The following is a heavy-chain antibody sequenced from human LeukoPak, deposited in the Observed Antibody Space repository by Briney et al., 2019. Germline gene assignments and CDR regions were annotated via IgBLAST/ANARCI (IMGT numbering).Heavy chain of an antibody. D-gene: IGHD3-16*01. J-gene: IGHJ4*02. Sequence: GGSLRLSCSASGFVFSIYTMYWVRRTPGKGPEYVSTISGSGNGFSIYYADSVKGRFTISRDDSKSILYLQMNGLRSEDTAVYYCVKDFGRVRGTPDSWGQGTLVTVSS. CDR2: ISGSGNGFSI. CDR3: VKDFGRVRGTPDS. V-gene: IGHV3-64D*06. CDR1: GFVFSIYT.